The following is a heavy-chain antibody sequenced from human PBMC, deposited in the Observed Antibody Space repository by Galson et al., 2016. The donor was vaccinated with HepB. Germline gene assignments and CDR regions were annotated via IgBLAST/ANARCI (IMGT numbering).Heavy chain of an antibody. D-gene: IGHD1-26*01. CDR3: ARYGTRFDF. V-gene: IGHV3-11*01. J-gene: IGHJ4*02. Sequence: GSLRLSCAASGFTFSDYFMNWIRQAPGKGLEWLSSISTTGRSIYYADSVKGRFTISRDNMRKTVFLQMNRLRDEDTAVYYCARYGTRFDFWGQGTLVTVFS. CDR1: GFTFSDYF. CDR2: ISTTGRSI.